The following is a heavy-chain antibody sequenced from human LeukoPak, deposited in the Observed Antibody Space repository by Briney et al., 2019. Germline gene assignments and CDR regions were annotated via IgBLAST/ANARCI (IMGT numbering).Heavy chain of an antibody. CDR2: IYYRGRT. D-gene: IGHD3-10*01. J-gene: IGHJ4*02. V-gene: IGHV4-59*08. CDR3: ARAEGRLLWFGELSPFDY. CDR1: GGSLSSYY. Sequence: SETLSLPCTVSGGSLSSYYWSWIRQPPGRGLEWIGYIYYRGRTKYNPSLQSRVTISVDTSRNQFSLRLSSVTAADTAVYYCARAEGRLLWFGELSPFDYWGQGTLVTVSS.